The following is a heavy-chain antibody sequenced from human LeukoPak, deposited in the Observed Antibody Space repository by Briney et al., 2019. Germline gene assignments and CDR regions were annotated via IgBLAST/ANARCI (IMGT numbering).Heavy chain of an antibody. Sequence: PSETLSLTCAAYGCPFSGYYWSWVRQTPGKGLEWIGEINDSGSTHNNPSLESRVTISVDTSNNQFSLRLSSVTAADTAVYYCASSPSQVVPFDYGGKGILVTVSS. V-gene: IGHV4-34*01. CDR1: GCPFSGYY. J-gene: IGHJ4*02. CDR3: ASSPSQVVPFDY. CDR2: INDSGST.